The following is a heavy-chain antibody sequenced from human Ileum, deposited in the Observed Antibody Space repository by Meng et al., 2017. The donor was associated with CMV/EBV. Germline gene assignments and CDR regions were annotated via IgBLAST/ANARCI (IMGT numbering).Heavy chain of an antibody. J-gene: IGHJ4*02. CDR1: GFSFTDTW. D-gene: IGHD1-7*01. CDR2: INPDGGTI. CDR3: ATAGNYRLDH. Sequence: DVELVGSGGCLVQPGGSLRLSCAASGFSFTDTWMHWVRQTPGKGLVWVSRINPDGGTINDADSVKGRFTISRDNAKNTLYLQMNNLRDEDTAVYYCATAGNYRLDHWGQGTLVTVSS. V-gene: IGHV3-74*01.